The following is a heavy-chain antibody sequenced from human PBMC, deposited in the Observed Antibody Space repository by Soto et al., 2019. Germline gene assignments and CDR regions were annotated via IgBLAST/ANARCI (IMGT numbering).Heavy chain of an antibody. CDR3: AKAGARHYYGMDV. Sequence: PGGSLRLSCAASGFTFSSYGMHWFRQAPGKGLEWVAVISYDGSNKYYAASVKGRFTISRDNSKNTLYLQMNSLRAEDTAVYYCAKAGARHYYGMDVWGQGTTVTVSS. D-gene: IGHD1-26*01. CDR1: GFTFSSYG. CDR2: ISYDGSNK. V-gene: IGHV3-30*18. J-gene: IGHJ6*02.